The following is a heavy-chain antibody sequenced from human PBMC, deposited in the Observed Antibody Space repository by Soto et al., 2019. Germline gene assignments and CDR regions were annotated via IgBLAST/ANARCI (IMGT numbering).Heavy chain of an antibody. V-gene: IGHV3-33*01. D-gene: IGHD6-13*01. CDR1: GFTFSSYH. J-gene: IGHJ4*02. CDR2: MWNDGSNK. Sequence: PGGSLRLSCAASGFTFSSYHMHWVRQAPGRGLEWLAVMWNDGSNKYYADSVKGRFTISRDNSKNTLWLQMNSLRVEDTAVYYCARIGSWALNFDYWGQGTLVTVSS. CDR3: ARIGSWALNFDY.